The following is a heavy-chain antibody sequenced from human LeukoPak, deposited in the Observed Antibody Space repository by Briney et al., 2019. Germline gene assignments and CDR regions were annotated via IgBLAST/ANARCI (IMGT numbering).Heavy chain of an antibody. J-gene: IGHJ4*02. Sequence: ASVKVSCKASGYTFTSYDINWVRQATGQGLEWMGWMNPDSGNTGYAQKFQGRVTMTRNTSISTAYMELSSLRSEDTAVHYCARAPRVGKYQLLFWGQGTLVTVSS. CDR1: GYTFTSYD. D-gene: IGHD2-2*01. CDR3: ARAPRVGKYQLLF. CDR2: MNPDSGNT. V-gene: IGHV1-8*01.